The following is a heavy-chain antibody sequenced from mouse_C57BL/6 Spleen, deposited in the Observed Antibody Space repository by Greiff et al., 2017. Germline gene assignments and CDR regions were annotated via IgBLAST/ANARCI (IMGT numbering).Heavy chain of an antibody. D-gene: IGHD2-1*01. CDR3: ANGNSYAMDY. J-gene: IGHJ4*01. V-gene: IGHV1-82*01. CDR2: IYPGDGDT. CDR1: GYAFSSSW. Sequence: VQGVESGPELVKPGASVKISCKASGYAFSSSWMNWVKQRPGKGLEWIGRIYPGDGDTNYNGKFKGKATLTADKSSSTAYMQLSSLTSEDSAVYFCANGNSYAMDYWGQGTSVTVSS.